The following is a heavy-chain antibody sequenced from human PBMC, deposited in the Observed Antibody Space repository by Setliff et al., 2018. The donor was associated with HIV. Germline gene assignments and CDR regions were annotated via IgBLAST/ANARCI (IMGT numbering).Heavy chain of an antibody. J-gene: IGHJ4*02. CDR2: VYHSGTT. Sequence: LSLTCAVSGYSISTAYYWGWIRQPPGKGLEWIGSVYHSGTTYYNPSPKSRVTISVDMSNNQFSLKVTSVTAADTAVYYCMRGRSITIFGVAYFDFWGQGTQVTVSS. V-gene: IGHV4-38-2*01. CDR1: GYSISTAYY. D-gene: IGHD3-3*01. CDR3: MRGRSITIFGVAYFDF.